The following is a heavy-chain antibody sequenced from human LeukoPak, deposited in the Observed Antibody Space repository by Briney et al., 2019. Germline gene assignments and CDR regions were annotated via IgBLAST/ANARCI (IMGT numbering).Heavy chain of an antibody. Sequence: ASVKVSCKTSGYTFTNHEIYWVRQAPGQGLEWMGWIHPNNGGTNYAQNFQGRVTMTRDTSISTAYMELSRMISDDTAIYYCARNALGLSYWGQGTLVTVSS. CDR2: IHPNNGGT. J-gene: IGHJ4*02. D-gene: IGHD2-8*01. CDR3: ARNALGLSY. V-gene: IGHV1-2*02. CDR1: GYTFTNHE.